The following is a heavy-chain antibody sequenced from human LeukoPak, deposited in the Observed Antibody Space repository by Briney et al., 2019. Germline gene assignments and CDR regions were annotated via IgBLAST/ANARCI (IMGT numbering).Heavy chain of an antibody. CDR3: ARDYYDSSSYYPFDY. J-gene: IGHJ4*02. Sequence: SETLSLTCTVSGGSISSSSYYWGWIRQPPGKGLEWIGSIYYSGSTYYNPSLKSRVTISVDTSKNQFSLKLSSVTAADTAVYYCARDYYDSSSYYPFDYWGQGTLVTVSS. D-gene: IGHD3-22*01. V-gene: IGHV4-39*01. CDR2: IYYSGST. CDR1: GGSISSSSYY.